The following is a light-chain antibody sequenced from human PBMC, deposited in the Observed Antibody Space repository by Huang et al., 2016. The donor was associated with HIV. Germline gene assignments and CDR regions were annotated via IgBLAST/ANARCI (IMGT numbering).Light chain of an antibody. V-gene: IGKV1-12*01. CDR1: QDISSW. CDR2: STS. Sequence: IQLTQSPSSVSASEGDTVRITCRASQDISSWLAWYQQKPREAPTLLIHSTSSLQIGVPSRFNGSGSGTDFFLTISSLRPDDFATYYCQQANMYPRSFGQGTRLDIK. J-gene: IGKJ5*01. CDR3: QQANMYPRS.